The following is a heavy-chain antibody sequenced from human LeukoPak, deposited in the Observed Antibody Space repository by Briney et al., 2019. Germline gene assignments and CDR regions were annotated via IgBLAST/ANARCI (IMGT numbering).Heavy chain of an antibody. Sequence: SETLSLTCAVYGVSLSGYYWTWIRQPPGKGLEWIGEVNHIGSANYNPSLKSRVTISIDTSKNQFSLRLSSVTAADTGVYFCARGPNYQSLYNSYYFMNVWGTGTSVIVSS. D-gene: IGHD4/OR15-4a*01. CDR2: VNHIGSA. CDR3: ARGPNYQSLYNSYYFMNV. V-gene: IGHV4-34*01. J-gene: IGHJ6*03. CDR1: GVSLSGYY.